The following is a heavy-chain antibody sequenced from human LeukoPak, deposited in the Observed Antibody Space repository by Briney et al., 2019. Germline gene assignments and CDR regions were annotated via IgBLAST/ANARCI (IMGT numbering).Heavy chain of an antibody. Sequence: SETLSLTCAVYGGSFSGYYWSWIRQPPGKGLEWIGEINHSGSTNYNPSLKSRVTISVDTSKNQFSLKLSSVTAADTAVYYCARGGGTTRFIAAAVRRGYNWFDPWGQGTLVTVSS. CDR3: ARGGGTTRFIAAAVRRGYNWFDP. CDR1: GGSFSGYY. D-gene: IGHD6-13*01. CDR2: INHSGST. J-gene: IGHJ5*02. V-gene: IGHV4-34*01.